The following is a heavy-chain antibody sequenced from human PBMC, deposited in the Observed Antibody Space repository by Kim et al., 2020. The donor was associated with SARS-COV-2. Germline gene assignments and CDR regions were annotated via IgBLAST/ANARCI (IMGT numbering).Heavy chain of an antibody. D-gene: IGHD1-26*01. V-gene: IGHV3-7*03. CDR2: INEDGSEE. Sequence: GGSLRLSCAASGFSFRIYWMNWVRQAPGKGLEWVANINEDGSEENYVESVKGRFTISRDNAKNSLYLQMNGLGVDDTAVYYCVRGSYNFDYWGQGTLVPVSS. CDR1: GFSFRIYW. CDR3: VRGSYNFDY. J-gene: IGHJ4*02.